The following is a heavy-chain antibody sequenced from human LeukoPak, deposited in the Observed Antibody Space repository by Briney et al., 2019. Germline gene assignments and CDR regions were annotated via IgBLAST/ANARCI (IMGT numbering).Heavy chain of an antibody. CDR1: GGSISSSSYY. J-gene: IGHJ5*02. Sequence: PSETLSLTCTVSGGSISSSSYYWGWIRQPPGKGLEWIGSIYYSGSTYYNPSLKSRVAISVDTSKNQFSLKLSSVTAADTAVYYCARAGYSELVLSIAWFDPWGQETLVTVSS. D-gene: IGHD6-6*01. V-gene: IGHV4-39*07. CDR2: IYYSGST. CDR3: ARAGYSELVLSIAWFDP.